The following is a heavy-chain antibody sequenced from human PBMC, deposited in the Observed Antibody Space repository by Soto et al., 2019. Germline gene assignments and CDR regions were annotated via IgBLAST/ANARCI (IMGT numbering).Heavy chain of an antibody. D-gene: IGHD1-1*01. V-gene: IGHV2-5*01. CDR3: AHRRIGNAFDP. CDR2: IYWNDDE. Sequence: QITLKESGPTLVKPTQTLTLTCTFSGFSLSTSGVGVGWIRQPPGKALEWVALIYWNDDERYSPSLKSRLTITKDTSKNQVVLTMTNMDTVDTAAYYCAHRRIGNAFDPWGQGTLVTVSS. CDR1: GFSLSTSGVG. J-gene: IGHJ5*02.